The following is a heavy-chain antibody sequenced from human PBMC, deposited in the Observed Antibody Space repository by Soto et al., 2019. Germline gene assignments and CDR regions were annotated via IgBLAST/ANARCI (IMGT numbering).Heavy chain of an antibody. D-gene: IGHD1-1*01. CDR1: GFTFSSCA. CDR2: ISGSGDST. Sequence: EVQLLESGGGLVQPGGSLRLSCAASGFTFSSCAMNWVRQAPGKGLEWVSTISGSGDSTYYADSVKGRFTISRDNSQNTLYLQMNSLRAEDTAVYYCAKDTRNTISPVDCWGQGTLVTVSS. V-gene: IGHV3-23*01. J-gene: IGHJ4*02. CDR3: AKDTRNTISPVDC.